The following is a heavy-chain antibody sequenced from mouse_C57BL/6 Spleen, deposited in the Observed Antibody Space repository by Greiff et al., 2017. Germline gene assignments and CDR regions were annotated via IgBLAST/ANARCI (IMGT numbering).Heavy chain of an antibody. J-gene: IGHJ2*01. CDR1: GYTFTSYW. Sequence: QVQLQQPGAELVRPGSSVKLSCKASGYTFTSYWMHWVKQRPIQGLEWIGNIDPSDSETHYNQKFKDKATLTVDKSSSTAYMQLSSLTSEDSAVYYCARGDHYYGSSCHDYWGQGTTLTVSS. V-gene: IGHV1-52*01. CDR2: IDPSDSET. CDR3: ARGDHYYGSSCHDY. D-gene: IGHD1-1*01.